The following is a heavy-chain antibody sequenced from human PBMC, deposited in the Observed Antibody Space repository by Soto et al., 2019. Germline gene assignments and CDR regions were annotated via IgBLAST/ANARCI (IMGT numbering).Heavy chain of an antibody. CDR3: ATPRDSASYSACGV. Sequence: EVQLVESGGGLVQPGGSLRLCCAVSGFTFSDHYMDWVRQAPGKGLEWMGRSGNKADSYSTEYAACVKGRIIVSRDDSKNSVYLQINSLKSEDTAVYYCATPRDSASYSACGVWGQGTMVTVSS. CDR1: GFTFSDHY. V-gene: IGHV3-72*01. J-gene: IGHJ3*01. D-gene: IGHD1-26*01. CDR2: SGNKADSYST.